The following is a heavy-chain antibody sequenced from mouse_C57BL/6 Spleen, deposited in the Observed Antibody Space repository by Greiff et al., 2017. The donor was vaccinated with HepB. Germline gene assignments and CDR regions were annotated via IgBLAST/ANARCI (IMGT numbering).Heavy chain of an antibody. J-gene: IGHJ4*01. Sequence: QVQLQQPGAELVRPGSSVKLSCKASGYTFTSYWMHWVKQRPIQGLEWIGNIDPSDSETHYNQKFKDKATLTVDKSSSTAYMKLSSLTSEDSAVYYCAIICYRAMDYWGQGTSVTVSS. CDR3: AIICYRAMDY. CDR1: GYTFTSYW. CDR2: IDPSDSET. V-gene: IGHV1-52*01. D-gene: IGHD1-2*01.